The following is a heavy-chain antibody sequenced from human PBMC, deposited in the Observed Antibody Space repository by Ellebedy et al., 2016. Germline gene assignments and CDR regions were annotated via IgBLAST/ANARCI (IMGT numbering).Heavy chain of an antibody. Sequence: SLKISXAASGFTFDDYAMHWVRQAPGKGLEWVSGISWNSGSIGYADSVKGRFTISRDNAKNSLYLQMNSLRAEDTALYYCAKDRKHYYDSSGCFDYWGQGTLVTVSS. CDR1: GFTFDDYA. CDR3: AKDRKHYYDSSGCFDY. D-gene: IGHD3-22*01. V-gene: IGHV3-9*01. CDR2: ISWNSGSI. J-gene: IGHJ4*02.